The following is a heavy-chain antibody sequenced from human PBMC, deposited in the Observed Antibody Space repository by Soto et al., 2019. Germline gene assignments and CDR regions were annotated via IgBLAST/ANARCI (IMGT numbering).Heavy chain of an antibody. CDR3: ARDVLAAAGTNYYYGMDV. Sequence: QVQLVQSGAEVKKPGASVKVSCKASGYTFTGYYMHWVRQAPGQGLEWMGWINPNSGGTNYAQKFQGRVTMTRDTSISTAYMELSRLRSDDTAVYYCARDVLAAAGTNYYYGMDVWGQGTTVTVSS. D-gene: IGHD6-13*01. CDR2: INPNSGGT. J-gene: IGHJ6*02. V-gene: IGHV1-2*02. CDR1: GYTFTGYY.